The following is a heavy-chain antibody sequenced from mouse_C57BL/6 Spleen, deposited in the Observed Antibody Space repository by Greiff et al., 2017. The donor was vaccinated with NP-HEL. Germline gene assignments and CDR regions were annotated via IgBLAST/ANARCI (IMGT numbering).Heavy chain of an antibody. CDR1: GYTFTSYW. CDR3: ARRDDGYYFDY. Sequence: QVQLQQPGAELVKPGASVKLSCKASGYTFTSYWMQWVKQRPGQGLEWIGEIDPSDSYTNYNQKFKGKATLTVDTSSSTAYMQLSSLTSEDSAFYYCARRDDGYYFDYWGQGTTLTVSS. CDR2: IDPSDSYT. D-gene: IGHD2-3*01. V-gene: IGHV1-50*01. J-gene: IGHJ2*01.